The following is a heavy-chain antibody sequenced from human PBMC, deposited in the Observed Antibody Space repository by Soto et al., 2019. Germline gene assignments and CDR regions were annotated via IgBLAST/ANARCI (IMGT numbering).Heavy chain of an antibody. CDR2: INPSGGST. D-gene: IGHD3-22*01. Sequence: QVQLVQSGAEVKKPGASVKVSCKASGYTFTSYYMHWVRQAPGQGLEWMGIINPSGGSTSYAQKFQGRVTMTRDTSTSTVYMELSSLRSEDMAVYYCARDFMAMLVVVTPYGMDVWGQGTTVTVSS. CDR1: GYTFTSYY. V-gene: IGHV1-46*01. J-gene: IGHJ6*02. CDR3: ARDFMAMLVVVTPYGMDV.